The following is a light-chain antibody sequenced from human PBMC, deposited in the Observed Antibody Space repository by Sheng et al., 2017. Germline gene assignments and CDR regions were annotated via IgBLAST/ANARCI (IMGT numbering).Light chain of an antibody. CDR3: QQFYTSLT. V-gene: IGKV1-NL1*01. CDR2: AAS. CDR1: QGISTY. J-gene: IGKJ1*01. Sequence: IQLTQSPSSLSASVGDRVTITCRASQGISTYLAWYQQKPGKAPKLLLFAASRLPSGVPSRFSGSGSGAVYTLTISSLQPEDFATYYCQQFYTSLTFGLGTKVEVK.